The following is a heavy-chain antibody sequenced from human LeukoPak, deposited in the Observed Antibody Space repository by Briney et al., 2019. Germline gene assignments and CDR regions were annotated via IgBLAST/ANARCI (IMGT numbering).Heavy chain of an antibody. CDR1: GGSISSYY. V-gene: IGHV4-4*07. J-gene: IGHJ4*02. CDR3: ARENIAVAGTFIDY. D-gene: IGHD6-19*01. Sequence: PSETLSLTCTVSGGSISSYYWSWIRQPAGKGLEWIGRIYTSGSTNYNPSLKSRVTMSVDTSKNQFSLKLSSVTAADTAVYYCARENIAVAGTFIDYWGQGTLVTVSS. CDR2: IYTSGST.